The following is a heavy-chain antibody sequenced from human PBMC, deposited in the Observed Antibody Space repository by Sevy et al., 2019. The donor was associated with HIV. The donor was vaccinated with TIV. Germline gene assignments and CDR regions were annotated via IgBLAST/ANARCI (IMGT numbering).Heavy chain of an antibody. CDR2: ISGTGGET. CDR3: VKDGNYYDRGLDC. D-gene: IGHD3-22*01. J-gene: IGHJ4*02. V-gene: IGHV3-23*01. CDR1: GFTFSIYA. Sequence: GGSLRLSCAASGFTFSIYAMSWVRQAPGKGLEWVSGISGTGGETHYADSMKGRFTISRDNSKNTLYLQMNSLRAEDTAIYYCVKDGNYYDRGLDCWGQGTLVTVSS.